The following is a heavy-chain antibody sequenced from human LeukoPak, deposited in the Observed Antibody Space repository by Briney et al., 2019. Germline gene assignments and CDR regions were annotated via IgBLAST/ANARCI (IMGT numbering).Heavy chain of an antibody. D-gene: IGHD2-2*01. Sequence: GESLKIPCKGSGYSFTSYWIGWVRQMPGKGLEWMGIIYPGDSDTRYSPSFQGQVTISADKSISTAYLQWSSLKASDTAMYYCARPRSAQLGYCSSTSCPLGIDAFDIWGQGTMVTVSS. J-gene: IGHJ3*02. V-gene: IGHV5-51*01. CDR3: ARPRSAQLGYCSSTSCPLGIDAFDI. CDR1: GYSFTSYW. CDR2: IYPGDSDT.